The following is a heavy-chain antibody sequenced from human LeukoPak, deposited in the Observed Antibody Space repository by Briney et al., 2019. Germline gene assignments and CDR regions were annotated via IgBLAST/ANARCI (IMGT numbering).Heavy chain of an antibody. Sequence: PGGSLRLSCAASGFTFSSYWMSWVRQPPGKGLEWIGEINHSGSTNYNPSLKSRVTISVDTSKNQFSLKLSSVTAADTAVYYCARLTTYGSGSYEFDPWGQGTLVTVSS. D-gene: IGHD3-10*01. CDR3: ARLTTYGSGSYEFDP. J-gene: IGHJ5*02. V-gene: IGHV4-34*01. CDR2: INHSGST. CDR1: GFTFSSYW.